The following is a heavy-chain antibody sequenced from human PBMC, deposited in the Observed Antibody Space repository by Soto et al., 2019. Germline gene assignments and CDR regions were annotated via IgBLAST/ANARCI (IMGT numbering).Heavy chain of an antibody. CDR1: GGSFSGYY. CDR2: INHSGST. V-gene: IGHV4-34*01. D-gene: IGHD6-13*01. CDR3: ARHSSSSYFDY. J-gene: IGHJ4*02. Sequence: QVQLQQWGAGLLKPSETLSLTCAVYGGSFSGYYWSWIRQPPGKGLEWIGEINHSGSTNYNPSLKSRVTISVDTSKNRFSLKLRAVAAADTAVYYCARHSSSSYFDYWGQGTLVTVSS.